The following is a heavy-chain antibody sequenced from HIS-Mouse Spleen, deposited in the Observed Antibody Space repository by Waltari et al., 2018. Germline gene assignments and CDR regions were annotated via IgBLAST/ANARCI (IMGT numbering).Heavy chain of an antibody. D-gene: IGHD6-13*01. J-gene: IGHJ2*01. Sequence: QLQLQESGPGLVKPSETLSLTCTVPGGSISSSSYYWGWIRQPPGKGLEWIGSIYYSGTTYSNPALKSRVTISVDTSNNQFSLKLSSVTAADTAVYYCAREIPYSSSWYDWYFDLWGRGTLVTVSS. CDR1: GGSISSSSYY. CDR2: IYYSGTT. CDR3: AREIPYSSSWYDWYFDL. V-gene: IGHV4-39*07.